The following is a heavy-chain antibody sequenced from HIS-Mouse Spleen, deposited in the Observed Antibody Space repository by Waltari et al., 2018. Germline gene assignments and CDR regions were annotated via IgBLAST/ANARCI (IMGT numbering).Heavy chain of an antibody. Sequence: QVQLVESGGGVVQPGRSLRLSCAASGFTFSSYGMHWVRQAQGKGRGWEEVKSCDGSNKSSADSVKGRFTISRDNSKNTLYLQMNSLRAEDTAVYYCAKDRGSPLYFDYWGQGTLVTVSS. CDR2: KSCDGSNK. CDR1: GFTFSSYG. V-gene: IGHV3-30*18. D-gene: IGHD1-26*01. CDR3: AKDRGSPLYFDY. J-gene: IGHJ4*02.